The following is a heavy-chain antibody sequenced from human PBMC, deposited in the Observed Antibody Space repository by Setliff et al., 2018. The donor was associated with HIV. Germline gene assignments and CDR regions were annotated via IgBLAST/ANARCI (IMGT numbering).Heavy chain of an antibody. CDR1: GYSFTSYG. Sequence: ASVKVSCKASGYSFTSYGLNWVRQAPGQGLEWMGGIIPIFGTADYAQRFQGRVTITADESTSTAYMELSSLRSADTAVYYCATAKEHWLSEGGFDYWGQGTLVTVSS. V-gene: IGHV1-69*13. CDR2: IIPIFGTA. CDR3: ATAKEHWLSEGGFDY. J-gene: IGHJ4*02. D-gene: IGHD6-19*01.